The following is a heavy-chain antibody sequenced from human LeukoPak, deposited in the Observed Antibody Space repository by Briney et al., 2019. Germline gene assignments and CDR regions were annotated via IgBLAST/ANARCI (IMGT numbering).Heavy chain of an antibody. CDR1: GFTFSSYA. V-gene: IGHV3-23*01. CDR2: ISGSGDNT. Sequence: GGSLRLSCAASGFTFSSYAMSWVRQPPGKGLEWVSGISGSGDNTYYADSVKGRFTISRDNAKNSLYLQMNSLRAEDTALYYCAKDIFTMVRGVVDYWGQGTLVTVSS. D-gene: IGHD3-10*01. CDR3: AKDIFTMVRGVVDY. J-gene: IGHJ4*02.